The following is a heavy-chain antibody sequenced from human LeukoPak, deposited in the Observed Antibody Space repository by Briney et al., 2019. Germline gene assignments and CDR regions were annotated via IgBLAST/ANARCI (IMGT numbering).Heavy chain of an antibody. V-gene: IGHV4-61*02. Sequence: PSQTLSLTCTVSGGSISSGSYYWSWIRQPAGKGLEWIGRIYTSGSTNYNPSLKSRVTISVDTSKNQFSLKLSSVTAADTAVYYCARDRVVWGFAGLGMDVWGQGTTVTVSS. CDR3: ARDRVVWGFAGLGMDV. CDR1: GGSISSGSYY. J-gene: IGHJ6*02. CDR2: IYTSGST. D-gene: IGHD2-8*02.